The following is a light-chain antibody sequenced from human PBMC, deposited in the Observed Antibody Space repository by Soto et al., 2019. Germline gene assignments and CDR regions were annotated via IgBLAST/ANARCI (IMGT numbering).Light chain of an antibody. J-gene: IGLJ1*01. CDR1: SSDVGGYNY. V-gene: IGLV2-11*01. Sequence: QSVLTQPRSVSGPPGQSVTISCTGTSSDVGGYNYVSWYQQHPGKAPKLMIYDVSKRPSGVPDRFSGSKSGNTASLTISGLQAEDEADYYCCSYAGSYTFVFGTGTKATVL. CDR2: DVS. CDR3: CSYAGSYTFV.